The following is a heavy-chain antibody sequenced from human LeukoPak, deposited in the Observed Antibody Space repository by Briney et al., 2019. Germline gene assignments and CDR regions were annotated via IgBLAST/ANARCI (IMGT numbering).Heavy chain of an antibody. Sequence: PGGSLRLSCAASGFTFDDYAMHWVRQAPGKGLEWVSGISWNSGSIGYADSVKGRFTISRDNAKNSLYLQMNSLRAEDTALYYCAKDQRSDGSGSYLFDYWGQGTLVTVSS. J-gene: IGHJ4*02. CDR3: AKDQRSDGSGSYLFDY. CDR2: ISWNSGSI. V-gene: IGHV3-9*01. D-gene: IGHD3-10*01. CDR1: GFTFDDYA.